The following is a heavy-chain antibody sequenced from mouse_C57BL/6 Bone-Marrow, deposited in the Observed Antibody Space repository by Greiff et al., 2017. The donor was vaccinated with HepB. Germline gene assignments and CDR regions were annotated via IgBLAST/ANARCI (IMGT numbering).Heavy chain of an antibody. CDR2: ISSGSSTI. CDR1: GFTFSDYG. CDR3: ARVWIYYDYDY. Sequence: EVMLVESGGGLVKPGGSLKLSCAASGFTFSDYGMHWVRQAPEKGLEWVAYISSGSSTIYYADTVKGRFTISRDNAKNTLFLQMTSLVSADTAMYYCARVWIYYDYDYWGQGTTLTVSS. J-gene: IGHJ2*01. V-gene: IGHV5-17*01. D-gene: IGHD2-4*01.